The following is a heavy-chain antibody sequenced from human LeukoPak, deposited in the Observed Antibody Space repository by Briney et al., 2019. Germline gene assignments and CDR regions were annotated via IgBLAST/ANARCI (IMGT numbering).Heavy chain of an antibody. J-gene: IGHJ3*01. D-gene: IGHD2-2*01. CDR2: ITWDSGTI. Sequence: GGSLRLSCTVSGFTVTNIYVSWVRQAPGKGLEWVSGITWDSGTIDYADSVKGRFTISRDNAKKSLYLQMNSLRAEDTALYYCAKQGPYCSSTSCSHAFNVWGQGTMVTVS. V-gene: IGHV3-9*01. CDR3: AKQGPYCSSTSCSHAFNV. CDR1: GFTVTNIY.